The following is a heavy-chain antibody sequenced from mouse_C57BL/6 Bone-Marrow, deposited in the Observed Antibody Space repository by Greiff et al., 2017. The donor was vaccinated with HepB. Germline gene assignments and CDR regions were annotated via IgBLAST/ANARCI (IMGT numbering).Heavy chain of an antibody. CDR3: ARPSTTVVATPFDY. D-gene: IGHD1-1*01. CDR2: IYPSDSET. Sequence: QVQLQQPGAELVRPGSSVKLSCKASGYTFTSYWMDWVKQRPGQGLEWIGNIYPSDSETHYNQKFKDKATLTVDKSSSTAYMQLSGLTSEDSAVYYCARPSTTVVATPFDYWGQGTTLTVSS. J-gene: IGHJ2*01. V-gene: IGHV1-61*01. CDR1: GYTFTSYW.